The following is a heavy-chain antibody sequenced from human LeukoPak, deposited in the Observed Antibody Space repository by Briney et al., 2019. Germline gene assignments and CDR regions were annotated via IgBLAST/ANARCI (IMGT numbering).Heavy chain of an antibody. V-gene: IGHV3-53*01. J-gene: IGHJ3*01. Sequence: GGSLRLSCAASGFTVRSNHMSWVRQAPGKGLEWVSEIYNDGSTYYAPSVKGRFSISRDNSKNTVFLQMTCLSAADTAVYYCARELREHGVFDLWGQGTMVTVSS. CDR2: IYNDGST. CDR3: ARELREHGVFDL. D-gene: IGHD1-26*01. CDR1: GFTVRSNH.